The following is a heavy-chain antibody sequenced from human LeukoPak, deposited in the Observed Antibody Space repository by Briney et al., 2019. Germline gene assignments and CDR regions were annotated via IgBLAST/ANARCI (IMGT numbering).Heavy chain of an antibody. CDR2: IYPRDGST. CDR3: ARDQEGFDY. Sequence: ASVKVSCKASGYTFTSNYIHWVRQAPGQGLEWMGMIYPRDGSTSYAQKFQGRVTVTRDTATSTVHMELSGLRSEDTAVYYCARDQEGFDYWGQGTLVTVSS. J-gene: IGHJ4*02. V-gene: IGHV1-46*01. CDR1: GYTFTSNY.